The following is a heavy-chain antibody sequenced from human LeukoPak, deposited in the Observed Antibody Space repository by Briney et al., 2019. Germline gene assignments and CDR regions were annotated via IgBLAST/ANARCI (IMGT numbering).Heavy chain of an antibody. V-gene: IGHV4-34*01. CDR3: AHSSDYQQY. Sequence: PSETLSLTCAVYGGSFSGYYWSWFRQPPGKGLEWIGEINHSGSTDYNPSLKSRVTISVDTSKNQVSLKLSSVTAADTAVYYCAHSSDYQQYWGQGTLVTVTS. CDR1: GGSFSGYY. J-gene: IGHJ1*01. CDR2: INHSGST. D-gene: IGHD3-22*01.